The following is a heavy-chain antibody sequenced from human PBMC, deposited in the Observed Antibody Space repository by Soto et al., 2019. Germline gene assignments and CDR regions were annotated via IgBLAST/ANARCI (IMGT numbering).Heavy chain of an antibody. J-gene: IGHJ6*04. CDR2: ASPNGDNK. CDR3: IRGFYGLDV. CDR1: GFTLSGRS. Sequence: PGGSLRLSCSSSGFTLSGRSMHWVRQAPGKGLEYVSGASPNGDNKYYTDSVKGRFTISRDNSKNTLYLQMSSLRPEDTAVFYCIRGFYGLDVWGKGTTVTVSS. V-gene: IGHV3-64D*08.